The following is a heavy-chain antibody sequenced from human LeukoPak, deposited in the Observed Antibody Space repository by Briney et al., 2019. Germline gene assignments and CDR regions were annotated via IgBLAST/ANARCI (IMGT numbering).Heavy chain of an antibody. CDR3: ARDGSSWSFDY. J-gene: IGHJ4*02. Sequence: GRSLRLSCAASGFTFSSYAMHWVRQAPGKGLEWVAVISYDGSNKYYADSVKGRFTISRDNSKNTLYLQMNSLRAEDTAVYYCARDGSSWSFDYWGQGAPVTVSS. CDR1: GFTFSSYA. V-gene: IGHV3-30*04. D-gene: IGHD6-13*01. CDR2: ISYDGSNK.